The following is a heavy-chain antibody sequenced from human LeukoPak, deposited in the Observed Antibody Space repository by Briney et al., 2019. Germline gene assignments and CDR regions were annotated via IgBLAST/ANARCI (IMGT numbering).Heavy chain of an antibody. CDR2: IASDGSST. Sequence: HAGGSLRLSCAASGFTFSSYWMNWVRQAPGKGLVWVSRIASDGSSTTYADSVKGRFSISRDNAKNTLYLQMNSLRVEDTAVYYCAKHKENYGDSCLDDYWGQGTLVTVSS. V-gene: IGHV3-74*01. CDR1: GFTFSSYW. D-gene: IGHD4-17*01. CDR3: AKHKENYGDSCLDDY. J-gene: IGHJ4*02.